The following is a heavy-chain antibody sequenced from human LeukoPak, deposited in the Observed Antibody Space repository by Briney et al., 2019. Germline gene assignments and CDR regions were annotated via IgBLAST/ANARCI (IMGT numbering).Heavy chain of an antibody. CDR1: GGSFSSYY. CDR3: ARAGYSGSDFSV. D-gene: IGHD5-12*01. J-gene: IGHJ6*04. Sequence: SETLSLTCTVSGGSFSSYYWSWIRQPPGKGLEWIGYIYYSGSTNYNPSLKSRVTISVDTSKNQFSLKLSSVTATDTAVYYCARAGYSGSDFSVWGKGSTVTVSS. V-gene: IGHV4-59*01. CDR2: IYYSGST.